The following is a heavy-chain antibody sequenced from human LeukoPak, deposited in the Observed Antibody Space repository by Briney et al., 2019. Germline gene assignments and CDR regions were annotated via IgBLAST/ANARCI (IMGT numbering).Heavy chain of an antibody. CDR2: IIPILGIA. CDR3: AREGTFTVTNNWFDP. J-gene: IGHJ5*02. Sequence: SVKVSCKASGYTFTSYDINWVRQATGQGLEWMGRIIPILGIANYAQKFQGRVTITADKSTSTAYMELSSLRSEDTAVYYCAREGTFTVTNNWFDPWGQGTLVTVSS. CDR1: GYTFTSYD. D-gene: IGHD4-17*01. V-gene: IGHV1-69*04.